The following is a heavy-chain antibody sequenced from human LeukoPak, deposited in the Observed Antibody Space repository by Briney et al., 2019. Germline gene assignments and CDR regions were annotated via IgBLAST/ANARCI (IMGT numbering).Heavy chain of an antibody. J-gene: IGHJ4*02. D-gene: IGHD2-8*01. V-gene: IGHV1-2*02. CDR3: ARGYCTNGVCYLSFDY. CDR2: VNPRNGGT. CDR1: GYPFTGYY. Sequence: GASVKVSCKASGYPFTGYYVHWVRQAPGHGLEWMGWVNPRNGGTHSAQKFQGRVSMTGDTSITTAYMELSRLTSDDTAVYYCARGYCTNGVCYLSFDYWGQGTLVTVSS.